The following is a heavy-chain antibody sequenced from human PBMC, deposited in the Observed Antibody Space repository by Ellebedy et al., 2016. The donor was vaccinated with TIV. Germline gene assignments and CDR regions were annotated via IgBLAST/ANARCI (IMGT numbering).Heavy chain of an antibody. J-gene: IGHJ6*03. Sequence: GGSLRLXXAASGFTFSSYAMSWVRQAPGKGLEWVSAISGSGGSTYYADSVKGRFTISRDNSKNTLYLQMNSLRAEDTAVYYCAKAGDYDFWSGYFLPDAYYYYYMDVWGKGTTVTGSS. V-gene: IGHV3-23*01. D-gene: IGHD3-3*01. CDR1: GFTFSSYA. CDR2: ISGSGGST. CDR3: AKAGDYDFWSGYFLPDAYYYYYMDV.